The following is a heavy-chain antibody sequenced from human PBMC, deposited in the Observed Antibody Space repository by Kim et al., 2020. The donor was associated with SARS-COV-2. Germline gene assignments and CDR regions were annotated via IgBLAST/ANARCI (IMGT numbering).Heavy chain of an antibody. Sequence: RVTISVDTSKNQFSLKLSSVTAADTAVYYCARGRGPAAIPPYYYYGMDVWGQGTTVTVSS. D-gene: IGHD2-2*01. J-gene: IGHJ6*02. CDR3: ARGRGPAAIPPYYYYGMDV. V-gene: IGHV4-31*02.